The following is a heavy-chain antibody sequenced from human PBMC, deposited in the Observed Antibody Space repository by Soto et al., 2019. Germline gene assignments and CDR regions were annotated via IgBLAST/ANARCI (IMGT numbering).Heavy chain of an antibody. D-gene: IGHD3-22*01. CDR1: GYTFTSYY. CDR3: ARGITMIARFDP. Sequence: QVQLVQSGAEVKKPGASVKVSCKASGYTFTSYYMHWVRQAPGQGLEWMGIINPSGGSTSYAQKFKGRVTMTRDKSTITVYMELSSLRSEDTAVYYCARGITMIARFDPWGQGTLVTVSS. V-gene: IGHV1-46*01. CDR2: INPSGGST. J-gene: IGHJ5*02.